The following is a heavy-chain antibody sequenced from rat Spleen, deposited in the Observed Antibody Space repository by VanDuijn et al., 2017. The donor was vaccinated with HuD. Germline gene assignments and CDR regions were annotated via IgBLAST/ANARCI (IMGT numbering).Heavy chain of an antibody. Sequence: EVQVLESGGGLVQPGNSLKLSCATSGFTFSTAWMYWYRQFPEKRLEWVAQIKAKSNKYATDYTESVKGRFTISRDDSISSIYLQMNNVKEEDTAIYHCAWTSGNWGQGVMVTVSS. D-gene: IGHD3-2*01. CDR3: AWTSGN. CDR1: GFTFSTAW. CDR2: IKAKSNKYAT. V-gene: IGHV6-6*01. J-gene: IGHJ2*01.